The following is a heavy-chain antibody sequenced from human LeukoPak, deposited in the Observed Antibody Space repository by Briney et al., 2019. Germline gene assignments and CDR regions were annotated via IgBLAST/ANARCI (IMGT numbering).Heavy chain of an antibody. CDR3: ARDPVGSGSYYNVPFDY. Sequence: SETLSLTCTVSGGSISSSGYYWGWIRQPPGKGLEWIGSIDYSGATYYNPSLKSRVTILVDTSKNQFSLKLSSVTAADTAVYYCARDPVGSGSYYNVPFDYWGQGTLVTVSS. CDR2: IDYSGAT. V-gene: IGHV4-39*07. D-gene: IGHD3-10*01. CDR1: GGSISSSGYY. J-gene: IGHJ4*02.